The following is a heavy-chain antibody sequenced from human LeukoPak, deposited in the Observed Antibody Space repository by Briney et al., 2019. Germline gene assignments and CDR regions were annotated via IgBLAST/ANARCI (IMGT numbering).Heavy chain of an antibody. CDR1: GGTFSSYA. J-gene: IGHJ6*02. V-gene: IGHV1-69*13. CDR2: IIPIFGTA. CDR3: ASTIFGFGPTYYYYGMDV. Sequence: GASVKVSCKASGGTFSSYAISWVRQAPGQGLEWMGGIIPIFGTANYAQKFQGRVTITADESTSTAYMELSSLRSEDTAVYYCASTIFGFGPTYYYYGMDVWGQGTTVTVSS. D-gene: IGHD3-3*01.